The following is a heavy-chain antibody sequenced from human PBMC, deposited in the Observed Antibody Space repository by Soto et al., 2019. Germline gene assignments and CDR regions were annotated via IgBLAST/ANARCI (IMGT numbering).Heavy chain of an antibody. CDR3: ARVVPGAEAWFGP. J-gene: IGHJ5*02. Sequence: GASVKVSCQTSGYTFSNYGITWVRQAPGQPLEWLGWISLYSDGTDYAQKFQGRVSMTTDTSTTTAYKELRSLRSDDTAVYYCARVVPGAEAWFGPWGPGTLVTVSS. D-gene: IGHD2-2*01. V-gene: IGHV1-18*01. CDR1: GYTFSNYG. CDR2: ISLYSDGT.